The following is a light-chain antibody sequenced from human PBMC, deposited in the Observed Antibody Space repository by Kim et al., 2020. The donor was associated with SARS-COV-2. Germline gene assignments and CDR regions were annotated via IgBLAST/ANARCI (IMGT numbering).Light chain of an antibody. J-gene: IGKJ1*01. Sequence: SPGVRAPLSCRASQRVSDSNLAWYQHKPGRAPRLLIYGASTRATGIPDRFSGSGSGTDFTLTISRLEPEDFAMYYCQQYGYSPWTFGQGTKVDIK. CDR2: GAS. CDR3: QQYGYSPWT. V-gene: IGKV3-20*01. CDR1: QRVSDSN.